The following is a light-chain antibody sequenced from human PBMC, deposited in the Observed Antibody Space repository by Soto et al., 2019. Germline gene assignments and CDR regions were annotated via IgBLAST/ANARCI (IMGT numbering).Light chain of an antibody. CDR1: QSISSW. Sequence: DIQMTQTPSTLSASVGDRVTITCRASQSISSWLAWYQQKPGKAPKLLIYDASSLESGVPSRFSGSGSGTEFTLTISSLQPDDFATYYCQQTYNTPVTFGQGTKVDIK. V-gene: IGKV1-5*01. J-gene: IGKJ1*01. CDR3: QQTYNTPVT. CDR2: DAS.